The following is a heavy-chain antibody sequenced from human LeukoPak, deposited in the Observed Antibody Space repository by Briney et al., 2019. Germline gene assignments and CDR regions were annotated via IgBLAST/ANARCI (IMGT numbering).Heavy chain of an antibody. J-gene: IGHJ5*02. CDR3: ARSYYDSSGYYQTFDP. V-gene: IGHV1-8*01. CDR1: GYTFTSYD. CDR2: MNPNSGNT. D-gene: IGHD3-22*01. Sequence: ASMKVSCKASGYTFTSYDINWVQQATGQGLEWMGWMNPNSGNTGYAQKFQGRVTMTRNTSMSTAYMELSSLRSEDTAVYYCARSYYDSSGYYQTFDPWGQGTLVTVSS.